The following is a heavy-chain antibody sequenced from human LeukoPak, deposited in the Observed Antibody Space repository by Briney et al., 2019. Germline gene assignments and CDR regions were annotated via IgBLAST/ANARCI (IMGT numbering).Heavy chain of an antibody. Sequence: ASVKVSCKASGYTFTTYSAHWVRQGPGQGLEWMGIINPNSGSTRYAQKFQGRVIMTRDTSASTLYMELSSLRSEDTAVYYCARGPGDYGDFNWFDPWGPGTLVTVSS. D-gene: IGHD4-17*01. CDR1: GYTFTTYS. CDR3: ARGPGDYGDFNWFDP. CDR2: INPNSGST. J-gene: IGHJ5*02. V-gene: IGHV1-46*01.